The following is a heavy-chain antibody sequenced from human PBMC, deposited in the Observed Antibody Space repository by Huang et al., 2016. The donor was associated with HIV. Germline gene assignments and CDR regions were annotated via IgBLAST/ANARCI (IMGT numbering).Heavy chain of an antibody. J-gene: IGHJ3*01. CDR1: GYIFTTYS. CDR2: SNPGNGRI. V-gene: IGHV1-3*01. CDR3: ARAARGDGYHGAFDV. Sequence: QVQLVQSGAEFKKPGASLKLSCAASGYIFTTYSIHWFRRVPGQSLQWLGGSNPGNGRIPFSQSFNGRVILSRDLSAATVYMQLSGLTADDTATYFCARAARGDGYHGAFDVWGQGTMVTV. D-gene: IGHD2-2*03.